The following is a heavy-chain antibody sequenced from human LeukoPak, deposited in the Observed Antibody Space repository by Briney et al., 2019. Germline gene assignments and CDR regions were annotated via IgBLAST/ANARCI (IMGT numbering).Heavy chain of an antibody. CDR2: ISSSSSHI. CDR3: AALWIGDGDP. Sequence: GGSLRLSCAASGFTFSSYTMNWVRQAPGKGLEWVSSISSSSSHIYYADSVKGRFTISRDNAKNSLYLQMNSLRVEDTAVYSCAALWIGDGDPWGQGTLVTVSS. D-gene: IGHD3-10*01. CDR1: GFTFSSYT. J-gene: IGHJ5*02. V-gene: IGHV3-21*01.